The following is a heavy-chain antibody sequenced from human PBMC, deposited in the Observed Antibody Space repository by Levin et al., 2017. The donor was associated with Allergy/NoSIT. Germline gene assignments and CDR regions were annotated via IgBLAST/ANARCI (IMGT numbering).Heavy chain of an antibody. CDR2: INSDGSST. D-gene: IGHD5-18*01. CDR1: GFTFSSYW. V-gene: IGHV3-74*01. Sequence: GGSLRLSCAASGFTFSSYWMHWVRQAPGKGLVWVSRINSDGSSTSYADSVKGRFTISRDNAKNTLYLQMNSLRAEDTAVYYCARVMDTAMDLDYWGQGTLVTVSS. CDR3: ARVMDTAMDLDY. J-gene: IGHJ4*02.